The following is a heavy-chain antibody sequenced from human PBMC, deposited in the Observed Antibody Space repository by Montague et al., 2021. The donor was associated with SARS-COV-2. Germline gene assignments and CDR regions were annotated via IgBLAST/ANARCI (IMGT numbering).Heavy chain of an antibody. CDR2: IYHSGST. D-gene: IGHD2-2*01. CDR1: GGSISSSNW. Sequence: SETLSLTCAVSGGSISSSNWWSWVRQPPGKGLEWIGEIYHSGSTNYNPSLKSRVTISVDKSKNQFSPKLSSVTAAGTAVYYCARRYCSSTSCPNWFDPWGQGTLVTVSS. J-gene: IGHJ5*02. CDR3: ARRYCSSTSCPNWFDP. V-gene: IGHV4-4*02.